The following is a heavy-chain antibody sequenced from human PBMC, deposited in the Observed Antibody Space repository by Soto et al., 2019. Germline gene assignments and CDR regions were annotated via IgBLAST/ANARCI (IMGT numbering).Heavy chain of an antibody. J-gene: IGHJ4*02. CDR2: ISGSGGST. CDR1: GFTFSSYA. CDR3: AKDLEYSSSSSLDY. V-gene: IGHV3-23*01. Sequence: GSLRLSCAASGFTFSSYAMSWVRQAPGKGLEWVSAISGSGGSTYYADSVKGRFTISRDNSKNTLYLQMNSLRAEDTAVYYCAKDLEYSSSSSLDYWGQGTLVTVSS. D-gene: IGHD6-6*01.